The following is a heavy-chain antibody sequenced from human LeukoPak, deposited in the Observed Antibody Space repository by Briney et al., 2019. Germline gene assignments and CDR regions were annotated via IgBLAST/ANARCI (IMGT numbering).Heavy chain of an antibody. CDR1: GFTFSSYA. CDR3: ASMYSSGSFDAFDI. V-gene: IGHV3-30-3*01. CDR2: ISYDGSNK. Sequence: HPGGSLRLSCAASGFTFSSYAMHWVRQAPGKGLEWVAVISYDGSNKYYADSVKGRFTISRDNSKNTLYLQMNSLRAENTAVYYCASMYSSGSFDAFDIWGQGTMVTVSS. D-gene: IGHD6-19*01. J-gene: IGHJ3*02.